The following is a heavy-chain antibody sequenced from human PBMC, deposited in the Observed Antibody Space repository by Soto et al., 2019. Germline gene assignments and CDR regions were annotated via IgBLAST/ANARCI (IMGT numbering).Heavy chain of an antibody. D-gene: IGHD3-10*01. Sequence: TISLTCPVSGGPISSGGYSWSWIRQHPGKGLEWIGYIYYSGSTYYNPSLKSRVTISVDTSKNQFSLKLSSVTAADTAVYYCAGSMVRGVSELNWFDPWGQGTLVTISS. J-gene: IGHJ5*02. CDR1: GGPISSGGYS. CDR3: AGSMVRGVSELNWFDP. CDR2: IYYSGST. V-gene: IGHV4-31*03.